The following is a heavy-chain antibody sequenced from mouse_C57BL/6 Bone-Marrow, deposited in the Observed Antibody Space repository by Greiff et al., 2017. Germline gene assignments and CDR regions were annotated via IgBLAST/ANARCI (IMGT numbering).Heavy chain of an antibody. CDR2: IYPGGGYT. Sequence: VQLQQSGAELVRPGPSVKMSCTASGYTFTNYWIGWAKQRPGHGLEWIGDIYPGGGYTTYNEKFKGKATLTADKSSSTAYMQFRRLTSEDSAIYYGSRLDNYAMDYWGQGTSVTVSS. CDR1: GYTFTNYW. CDR3: SRLDNYAMDY. J-gene: IGHJ4*01. V-gene: IGHV1-63*01.